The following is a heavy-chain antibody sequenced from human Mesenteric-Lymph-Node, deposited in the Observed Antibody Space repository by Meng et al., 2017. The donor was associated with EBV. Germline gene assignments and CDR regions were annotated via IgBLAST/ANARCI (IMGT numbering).Heavy chain of an antibody. V-gene: IGHV4-34*01. CDR1: GGSFSGYY. CDR3: ARIESIWGTYRKYYFDY. CDR2: STHNGIV. J-gene: IGHJ4*02. Sequence: QVPLQHWGAGQCPPSETLSLTCPVYGGSFSGYYWSWIRQAPGQGLEWIGESTHNGIVNYNPSLKSRVAISVDTSKNQFSLRLTSVTAADTAIYYCARIESIWGTYRKYYFDYWGQGTLVTVSS. D-gene: IGHD3-16*02.